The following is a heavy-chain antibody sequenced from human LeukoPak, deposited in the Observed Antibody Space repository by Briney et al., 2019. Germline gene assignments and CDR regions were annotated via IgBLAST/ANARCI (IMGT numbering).Heavy chain of an antibody. CDR2: IKGDGSEK. J-gene: IGHJ4*02. V-gene: IGHV3-7*01. CDR1: GFTFSSHW. D-gene: IGHD5-12*01. CDR3: AKRGDIGAFDY. Sequence: GGSLRLSCAATGFTFSSHWMSWVRHTPGKGMEWLANIKGDGSEKFYVDSVKGRFTISRDNAKNSLYLQMNSLRAEDTAVYYCAKRGDIGAFDYWGQGTLVTVSS.